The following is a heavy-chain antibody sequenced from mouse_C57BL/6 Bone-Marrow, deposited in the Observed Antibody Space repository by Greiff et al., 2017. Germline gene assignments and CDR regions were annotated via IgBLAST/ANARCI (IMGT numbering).Heavy chain of an antibody. D-gene: IGHD2-3*01. Sequence: QVQLQQPGAELVRPGSSVKLSCKASGYAFSSYWMNWVKQRPGKGLEWIGQIYPGDGDTNYNGKFKGKATLTADKSSSTAYMQLSSLTSEDSAVYFCARHDGYYRDYYAMDYWGQGTSVTVSS. V-gene: IGHV1-80*01. CDR2: IYPGDGDT. CDR1: GYAFSSYW. CDR3: ARHDGYYRDYYAMDY. J-gene: IGHJ4*01.